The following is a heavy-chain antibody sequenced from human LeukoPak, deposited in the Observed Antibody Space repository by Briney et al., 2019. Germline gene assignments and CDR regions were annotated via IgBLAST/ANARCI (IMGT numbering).Heavy chain of an antibody. CDR3: AREGCSGGSCFYSNWFDP. CDR2: INPNSGGT. J-gene: IGHJ5*02. V-gene: IGHV1-2*02. D-gene: IGHD2-15*01. CDR1: GYTFTGYY. Sequence: GASVKVSCKASGYTFTGYYIHWVRQAPGQGLEWMGWINPNSGGTNYAQKFQGRVTMTRDTSISTAYMDLSRLRSDDTAVYYCAREGCSGGSCFYSNWFDPWGQGTLVTVSS.